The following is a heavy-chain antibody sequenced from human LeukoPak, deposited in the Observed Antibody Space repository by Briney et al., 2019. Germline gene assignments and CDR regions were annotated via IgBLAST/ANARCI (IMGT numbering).Heavy chain of an antibody. J-gene: IGHJ6*03. Sequence: NPSETLSLTCAVYGGSFSGYYWSWIRQPPGKGLEWIGKINHSGSTNYNPSLKSRVTISVDTSKNQFSLKLSSVTAADTAVYYCATEIVVVPAATSDYYYMDVWGKGTTVTVSS. CDR1: GGSFSGYY. V-gene: IGHV4-34*01. D-gene: IGHD2-2*01. CDR3: ATEIVVVPAATSDYYYMDV. CDR2: INHSGST.